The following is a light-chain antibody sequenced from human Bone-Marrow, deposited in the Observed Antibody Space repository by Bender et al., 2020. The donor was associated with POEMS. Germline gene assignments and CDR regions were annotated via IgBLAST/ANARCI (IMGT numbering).Light chain of an antibody. CDR1: NIGSKS. CDR3: QAWDSSTGVV. Sequence: SHVLSQPPSVSVAPGQTARITCGGKNIGSKSVHWYQQKPGQAPVLVVYNDNDRPAGIPERLSGSNSGNTATLTISGTQAMDEADYYCQAWDSSTGVVFGGGTNLTVL. CDR2: NDN. J-gene: IGLJ3*02. V-gene: IGLV3-21*02.